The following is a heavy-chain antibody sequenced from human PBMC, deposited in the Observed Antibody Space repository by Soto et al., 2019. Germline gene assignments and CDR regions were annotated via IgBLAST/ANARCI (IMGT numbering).Heavy chain of an antibody. Sequence: PGGSLRLSCAASGFTFGTYAMAWVRQAPGKGLEWVACIRYDESERYYGDSVKGRFTISRDDSKHTLFLQMNSLRDEDTAIYYCAKEDNAFDVWGQGTVVTVSS. J-gene: IGHJ3*01. CDR3: AKEDNAFDV. CDR1: GFTFGTYA. V-gene: IGHV3-30*02. CDR2: IRYDESER.